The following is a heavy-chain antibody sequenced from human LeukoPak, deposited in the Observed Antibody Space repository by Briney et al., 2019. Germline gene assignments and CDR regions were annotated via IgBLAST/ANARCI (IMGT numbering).Heavy chain of an antibody. D-gene: IGHD4-23*01. V-gene: IGHV1-46*01. J-gene: IGHJ4*02. CDR1: GGTFSSYA. CDR3: ARNNVVTPFGY. CDR2: INPSGGST. Sequence: ASVKVSCKASGGTFSSYAISWVRQAPGQGLEWMGIINPSGGSTSYAQKFQGRVTMTRDTSTSTVYMELSSLRSEDTAVYYCARNNVVTPFGYWGQGTLVTVSS.